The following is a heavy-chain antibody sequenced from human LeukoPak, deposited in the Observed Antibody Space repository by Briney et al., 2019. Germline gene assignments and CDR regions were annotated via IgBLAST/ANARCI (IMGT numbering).Heavy chain of an antibody. Sequence: GGSLRLSCAASGFTFSRHWMNWVRQAPGKGLEWVANIKEDGSEKYYVDSVKGRFTISRDNAKNSLCLQMNSLRAEDTAVYYCARDSGSSGYYLEYFQHWGQGTLVTVSS. V-gene: IGHV3-7*01. CDR2: IKEDGSEK. CDR1: GFTFSRHW. J-gene: IGHJ1*01. CDR3: ARDSGSSGYYLEYFQH. D-gene: IGHD3-22*01.